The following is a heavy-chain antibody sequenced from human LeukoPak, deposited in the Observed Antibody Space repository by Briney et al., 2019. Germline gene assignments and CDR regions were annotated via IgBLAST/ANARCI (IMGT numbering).Heavy chain of an antibody. J-gene: IGHJ4*02. CDR1: GGSFSGYY. V-gene: IGHV4-34*01. Sequence: PSETLSLTCAVYGGSFSGYYWSWIRQPPGKGLEWIGEINHSGSTNYNPSLKSRVTISVDTSKNQFSLKLSSVTAADTAVYYCARHGGGAEGRRGYYFDYWGQGTLVTVSS. CDR2: INHSGST. CDR3: ARHGGGAEGRRGYYFDY. D-gene: IGHD3-16*01.